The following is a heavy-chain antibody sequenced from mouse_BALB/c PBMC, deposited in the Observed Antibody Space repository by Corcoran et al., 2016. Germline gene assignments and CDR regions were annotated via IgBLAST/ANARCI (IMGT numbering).Heavy chain of an antibody. J-gene: IGHJ3*01. Sequence: EVQLQQSGAELVKPGASVKLSCTASGLNIKDTYMHWVKQRPEQGREWIGRIDPANGNTKYDPKFQGKATITADTSSNTAYLQLSSLTSEDTAVYYCARDYRPSWFAYWGQGTLVTVSA. D-gene: IGHD2-14*01. V-gene: IGHV14-3*02. CDR1: GLNIKDTY. CDR3: ARDYRPSWFAY. CDR2: IDPANGNT.